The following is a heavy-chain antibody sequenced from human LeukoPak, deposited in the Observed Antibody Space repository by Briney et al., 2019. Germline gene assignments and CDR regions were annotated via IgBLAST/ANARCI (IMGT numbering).Heavy chain of an antibody. J-gene: IGHJ6*03. D-gene: IGHD2-2*02. Sequence: ASVKVSCKASGYTFTSYDINWVRQAPGQGLEWMGWISAYNGNTNYAQKLQGRVTMTTDTSTSTAYMELRSLRSDDTAVYYCARVSLGYCSSTSCYKSVYYYYYMDVWGKGTTVTVSS. V-gene: IGHV1-18*01. CDR2: ISAYNGNT. CDR3: ARVSLGYCSSTSCYKSVYYYYYMDV. CDR1: GYTFTSYD.